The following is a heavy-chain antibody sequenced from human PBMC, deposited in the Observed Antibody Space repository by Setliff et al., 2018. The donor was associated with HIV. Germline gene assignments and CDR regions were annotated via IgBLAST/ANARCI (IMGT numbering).Heavy chain of an antibody. CDR1: GGSFSGYY. CDR2: INHSGST. Sequence: SETLSLTCAVYGGSFSGYYCSWIRQPPGEGLEWIGEINHSGSTNYNPSLKSRVTISVDTSKNQFSLKLSSVTAADTAMYYCARGGSWYGKYFQRWGQGTLVTVSS. V-gene: IGHV4-34*01. D-gene: IGHD6-13*01. CDR3: ARGGSWYGKYFQR. J-gene: IGHJ1*01.